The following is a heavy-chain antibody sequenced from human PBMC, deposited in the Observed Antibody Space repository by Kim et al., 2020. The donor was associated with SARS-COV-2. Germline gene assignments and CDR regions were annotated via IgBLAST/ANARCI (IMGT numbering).Heavy chain of an antibody. CDR2: IWYDGSNK. D-gene: IGHD3-10*01. V-gene: IGHV3-33*06. CDR3: AKGHYYGSGSTFDY. CDR1: GFTFSSYG. Sequence: GGSLRLSCAASGFTFSSYGMHWVRQAPGKGLEWVAVIWYDGSNKYYADSVKGRFTISRDNSKNTLYLQMNSLRAEDTAVYYCAKGHYYGSGSTFDYWGQEPWSPSPQ. J-gene: IGHJ4*01.